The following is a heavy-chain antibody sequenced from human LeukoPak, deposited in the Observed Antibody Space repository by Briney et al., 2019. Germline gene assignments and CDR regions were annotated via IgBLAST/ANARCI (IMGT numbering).Heavy chain of an antibody. CDR1: RFTFSNYW. CDR3: ARSEGNGWFTM. Sequence: GGSLRLSCAASRFTFSNYWMSWVRQAPGKGLEWVANIKPDGSGTFSVDSVKGRFTISRANAKNSLYLQMSGLRAEDTAVYYCARSEGNGWFTMWGQGTLVTVSS. J-gene: IGHJ4*02. D-gene: IGHD6-19*01. V-gene: IGHV3-7*01. CDR2: IKPDGSGT.